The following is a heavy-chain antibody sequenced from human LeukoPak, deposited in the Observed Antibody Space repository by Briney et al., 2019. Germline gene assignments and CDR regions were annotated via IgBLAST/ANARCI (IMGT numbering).Heavy chain of an antibody. V-gene: IGHV4-4*07. CDR2: IYTSGGT. D-gene: IGHD4-17*01. CDR1: VGSISSYY. Sequence: SETLSLTCTVSVGSISSYYWSWIRHPAGGGLGWIGRIYTSGGTTYNPSLKSRVTMSVDTSKNQFSLKLSSVTAAHTAVYYCARENPHDYGDCPPPLGSGYGMDVWGQGTTVTVSS. J-gene: IGHJ6*02. CDR3: ARENPHDYGDCPPPLGSGYGMDV.